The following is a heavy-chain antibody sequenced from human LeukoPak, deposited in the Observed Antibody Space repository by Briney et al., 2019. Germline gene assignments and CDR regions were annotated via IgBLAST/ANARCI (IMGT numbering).Heavy chain of an antibody. J-gene: IGHJ4*02. D-gene: IGHD3-22*01. CDR1: GFTFSSYA. CDR3: ATGAEYDSSGYYYVLWELLSY. Sequence: PGGSLRLSCAASGFTFSSYAMHWVRQAPGKGLEWVAVISYDGSNKYYADSVKGRFTISRDNSKNTLYLQMNSLRAEDTAVYYCATGAEYDSSGYYYVLWELLSYWGQGTLVTVSS. CDR2: ISYDGSNK. V-gene: IGHV3-30*04.